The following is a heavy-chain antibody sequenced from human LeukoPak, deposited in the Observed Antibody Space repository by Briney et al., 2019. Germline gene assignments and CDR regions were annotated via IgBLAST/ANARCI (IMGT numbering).Heavy chain of an antibody. V-gene: IGHV3-9*03. Sequence: LPGGSLRLSCAPSGFTFDDYATHWVRQAPGKGLEWVAGISWNSGSRVYVDSVKGRFTISRGNAKDSRYLQMDSLRPEDMALYYCATDVSLGFCSGGSCSAHFDSWGQGTLVTVSS. D-gene: IGHD2-15*01. CDR3: ATDVSLGFCSGGSCSAHFDS. J-gene: IGHJ4*02. CDR1: GFTFDDYA. CDR2: ISWNSGSR.